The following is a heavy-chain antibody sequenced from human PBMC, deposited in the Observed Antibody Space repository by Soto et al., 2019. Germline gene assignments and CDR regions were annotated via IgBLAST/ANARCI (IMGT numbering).Heavy chain of an antibody. CDR2: ISGSGGST. V-gene: IGHV3-23*01. CDR3: AKATVTTWDYYYYMDV. J-gene: IGHJ6*03. Sequence: EVQLLESGGGVVQPGGSLRLSCAASGFTFSSYAMSWVRQAPGKGLEWVSAISGSGGSTYYADSVKGRFTISRDNSKNTLYLQMNSLRAEDTAVYYCAKATVTTWDYYYYMDVWGKGTTVTVSS. CDR1: GFTFSSYA. D-gene: IGHD4-17*01.